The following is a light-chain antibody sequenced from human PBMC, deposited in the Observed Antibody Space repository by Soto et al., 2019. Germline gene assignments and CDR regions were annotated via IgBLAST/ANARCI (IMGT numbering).Light chain of an antibody. CDR3: QQYSSYWT. CDR2: KTS. V-gene: IGKV1-5*03. Sequence: EIQMSQSASTQPTFVGGRLTITCPASQSISTWLAWYQQKPGKAPNLLIYKTSYLASGVPSRFSGGGSGTEFPLTISSLQPNDFATYYCQQYSSYWTFGQGTKVDIK. CDR1: QSISTW. J-gene: IGKJ1*01.